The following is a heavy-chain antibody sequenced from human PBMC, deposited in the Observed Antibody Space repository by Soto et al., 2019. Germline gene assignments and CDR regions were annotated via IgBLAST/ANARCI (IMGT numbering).Heavy chain of an antibody. J-gene: IGHJ4*02. CDR3: ARWVEVSLDYFDS. Sequence: SETLSLACIVSGGSISNGYYYWSWVRQNPGKGLEWIGHIYHSGRTYYNPSLKIRVTISVDTSKNQFSLNLSSVTAADMSVYYCARWVEVSLDYFDSWGQGTPVTVSS. CDR2: IYHSGRT. V-gene: IGHV4-31*03. D-gene: IGHD2-15*01. CDR1: GGSISNGYYY.